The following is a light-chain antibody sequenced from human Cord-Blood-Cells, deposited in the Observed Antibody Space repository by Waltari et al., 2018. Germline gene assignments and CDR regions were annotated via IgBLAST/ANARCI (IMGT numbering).Light chain of an antibody. J-gene: IGKJ1*01. CDR1: QGISSY. Sequence: AIRMTHSPSSFSASTGDRVTITCRASQGISSYLAWYQQQPGKAPKLLIYAASTLQSGVPSWFSGSGSATAFSPPISCLQSEDFATYYCQQYYSYPPWTFGQGTKVEIK. CDR3: QQYYSYPPWT. CDR2: AAS. V-gene: IGKV1-8*01.